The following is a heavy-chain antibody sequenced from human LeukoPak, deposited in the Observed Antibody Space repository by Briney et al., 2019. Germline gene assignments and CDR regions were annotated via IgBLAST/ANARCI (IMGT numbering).Heavy chain of an antibody. CDR1: GFTFSSYS. D-gene: IGHD1-26*01. CDR3: ARDPRGGAAF. V-gene: IGHV3-48*04. J-gene: IGHJ4*02. CDR2: ISSSSSTI. Sequence: GGSLRLSCAASGFTFSSYSMNWVRQAPGKGLEWVSYISSSSSTIYYADSVKGRFTISRDNAKNSLYLQMNSLRAEDTAVYYCARDPRGGAAFWGQGTLVTVSS.